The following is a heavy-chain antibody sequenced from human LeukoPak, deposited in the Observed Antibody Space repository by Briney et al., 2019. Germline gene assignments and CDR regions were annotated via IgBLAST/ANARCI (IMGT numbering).Heavy chain of an antibody. CDR1: GFMFSSYG. D-gene: IGHD6-19*01. CDR2: ISGSGGRT. V-gene: IGHV3-23*01. CDR3: AKDKVSGWPYYYGLDV. Sequence: PGGSLRLSCAASGFMFSSYGTSWVRQAPGKWLEWVSGISGSGGRTYYAGSVKGRFTISRDNSKNTLYLQMNSLRAEDTALYYCAKDKVSGWPYYYGLDVWGQGTTVTVSS. J-gene: IGHJ6*02.